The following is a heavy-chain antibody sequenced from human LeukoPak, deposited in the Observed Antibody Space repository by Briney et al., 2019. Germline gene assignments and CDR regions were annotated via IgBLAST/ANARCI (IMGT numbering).Heavy chain of an antibody. CDR1: GGSISSGSYY. J-gene: IGHJ4*02. D-gene: IGHD2-21*02. CDR3: ARVPGDCVDY. Sequence: SQTLSLTCTVSGGSISSGSYYWSWIRQPAGKGLEWIGRIYTSGSTNYNPSLKSRVTISVDTSKNQFSLKLSSVTAADTAVYYCARVPGDCVDYWGQGTLVTVSS. V-gene: IGHV4-61*02. CDR2: IYTSGST.